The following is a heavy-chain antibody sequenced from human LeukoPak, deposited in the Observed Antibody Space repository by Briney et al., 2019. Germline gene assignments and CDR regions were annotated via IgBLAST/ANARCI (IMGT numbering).Heavy chain of an antibody. J-gene: IGHJ2*01. D-gene: IGHD3-22*01. V-gene: IGHV4-34*01. CDR1: SGSFSGYY. CDR2: INHSGST. CDR3: ARGRRITMIVVRNGYFDL. Sequence: SETLSLTCAVYSGSFSGYYWSWIRQPPGKGLEWIGEINHSGSTNYNPSLKSRVTISVDTSKNQFSLKLSSVTAADTAVYYCARGRRITMIVVRNGYFDLWGRGTLVTVSS.